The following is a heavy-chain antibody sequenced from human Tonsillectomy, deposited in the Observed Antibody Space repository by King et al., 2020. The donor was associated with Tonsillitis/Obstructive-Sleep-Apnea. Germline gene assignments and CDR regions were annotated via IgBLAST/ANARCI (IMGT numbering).Heavy chain of an antibody. D-gene: IGHD4-11*01. Sequence: VQLVESGGGLVQPGGSLRLSCAASGFTFSSYAMSWVRQAPGKGLEWVSAISGSGGSTYYADSVKGRFTISRDNSKNTLYLQMNSLRAEDTAVYYCAKGASTETTRTKYYYYYMDVWGKGTTVTVSS. V-gene: IGHV3-23*04. CDR2: ISGSGGST. CDR3: AKGASTETTRTKYYYYYMDV. CDR1: GFTFSSYA. J-gene: IGHJ6*03.